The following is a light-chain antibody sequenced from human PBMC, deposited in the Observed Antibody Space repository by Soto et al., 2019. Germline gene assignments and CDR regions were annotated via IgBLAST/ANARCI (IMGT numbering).Light chain of an antibody. Sequence: DIQMTQSPSSLSASVGDRVTITCRASQDINSYLLWYQHKLGQAPKLLIYAASTLASGVPSRFGGSESGTDFTLTISGLEHEDSATYYCQQSYKTPWTFGQGTKVEI. CDR1: QDINSY. CDR2: AAS. J-gene: IGKJ1*01. CDR3: QQSYKTPWT. V-gene: IGKV1-39*01.